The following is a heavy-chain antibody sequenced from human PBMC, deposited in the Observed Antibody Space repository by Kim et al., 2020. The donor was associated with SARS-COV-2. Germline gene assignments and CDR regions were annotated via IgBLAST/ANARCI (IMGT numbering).Heavy chain of an antibody. D-gene: IGHD3-10*01. J-gene: IGHJ3*02. V-gene: IGHV3-7*05. CDR3: ARMRTMVRGVIMLSPGAFDI. Sequence: GGSLRLSCAASGFTFSSYWMSWVRQAPGKGLEWVANIKQDGSEKYYVDSVKGRFTISRDNAKNSLYLQMNSLRAEDTAVYYCARMRTMVRGVIMLSPGAFDIWGQGTMVTVSS. CDR2: IKQDGSEK. CDR1: GFTFSSYW.